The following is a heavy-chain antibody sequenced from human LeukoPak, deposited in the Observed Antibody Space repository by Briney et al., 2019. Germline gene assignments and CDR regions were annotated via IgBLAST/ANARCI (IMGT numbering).Heavy chain of an antibody. CDR1: GYIFTGYY. V-gene: IGHV1-2*06. Sequence: ASVKVSCKASGYIFTGYYMHWVRQAPGQGLEWMGRINPNSGGTNYAQKSQGRVTMTRDTSISTAYMELSRLRSDDTAVYYCARDYYDSSGYYGYWGQGTLVTVSS. D-gene: IGHD3-22*01. CDR2: INPNSGGT. J-gene: IGHJ4*02. CDR3: ARDYYDSSGYYGY.